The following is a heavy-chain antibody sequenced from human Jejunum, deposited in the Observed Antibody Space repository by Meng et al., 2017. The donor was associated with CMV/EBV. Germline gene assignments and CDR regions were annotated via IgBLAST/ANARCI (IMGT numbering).Heavy chain of an antibody. CDR2: ISTSGSTI. J-gene: IGHJ4*02. CDR3: AKLFGRSCSSVSCSEDY. D-gene: IGHD2-2*01. CDR1: TFSDYY. Sequence: TFSDYYMSWIRQAPGKGLEWVSYISTSGSTIYYADSVKGRFTISRDNSKDTLYLQMNSLRVEDTAIYYCAKLFGRSCSSVSCSEDYWGQGTLVTVSS. V-gene: IGHV3-11*01.